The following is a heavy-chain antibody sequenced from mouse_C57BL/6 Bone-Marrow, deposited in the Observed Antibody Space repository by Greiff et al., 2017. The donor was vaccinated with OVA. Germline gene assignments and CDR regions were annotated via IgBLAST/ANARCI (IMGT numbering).Heavy chain of an antibody. CDR2: ISDGGSYT. Sequence: DVQLQESGGGLVKPGGSLKLSCAASGFTFSSYAMSWVRQTPEKRLEWVATISDGGSYTYYPDNVKGRFTISRDNAKNNLYLQMSHLKSEDTAMYYCAPNGGAMDYWGQGTSVTVSS. V-gene: IGHV5-4*01. CDR3: APNGGAMDY. J-gene: IGHJ4*01. CDR1: GFTFSSYA.